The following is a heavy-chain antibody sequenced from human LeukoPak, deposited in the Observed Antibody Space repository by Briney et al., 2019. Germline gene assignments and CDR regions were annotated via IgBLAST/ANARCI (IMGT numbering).Heavy chain of an antibody. Sequence: PGGSLRLSCAASGFTFSSYAMHWVRQAPGKGLEWVAVISYDGSNKYYADSVKGRFTISRDNAKNSLYLQMNSLRAEDTAVYYCARGRITMVRGVISNYFDYWGQGTLVTVSS. D-gene: IGHD3-10*01. CDR1: GFTFSSYA. CDR2: ISYDGSNK. V-gene: IGHV3-30*04. J-gene: IGHJ4*02. CDR3: ARGRITMVRGVISNYFDY.